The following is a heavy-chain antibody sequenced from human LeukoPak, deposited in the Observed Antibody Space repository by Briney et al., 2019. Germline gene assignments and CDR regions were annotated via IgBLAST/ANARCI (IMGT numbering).Heavy chain of an antibody. CDR1: GFTFDDYA. J-gene: IGHJ6*02. Sequence: TGGSLRLSCAASGFTFDDYAMHWVRQAPGKGLEWVSLISGDGGSTYYADSVKGRFTISRDNSKNSLYLQMNSLRTEDTALYYCAKHYYGSGSLNYYYYGMDVWGQGTTVTVSS. D-gene: IGHD3-10*01. V-gene: IGHV3-43*02. CDR3: AKHYYGSGSLNYYYYGMDV. CDR2: ISGDGGST.